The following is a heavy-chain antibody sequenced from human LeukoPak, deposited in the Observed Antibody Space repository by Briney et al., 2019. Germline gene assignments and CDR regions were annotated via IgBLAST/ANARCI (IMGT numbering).Heavy chain of an antibody. CDR2: IYSGGST. CDR3: ARDHYGDYYFDY. Sequence: GGSLRLSYAASGFTVSSNYMSWVRQAPGKGLEWVSVIYSGGSTYYADSVKGRFTISRDNSKNTLYLQMNSLRAEDTAVYYCARDHYGDYYFDYWGQGTLVTVSS. J-gene: IGHJ4*02. CDR1: GFTVSSNY. V-gene: IGHV3-66*01. D-gene: IGHD4-17*01.